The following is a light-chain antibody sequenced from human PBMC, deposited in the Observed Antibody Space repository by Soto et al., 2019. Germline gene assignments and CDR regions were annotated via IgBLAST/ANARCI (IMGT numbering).Light chain of an antibody. J-gene: IGKJ1*01. Sequence: VLTQSPGTLSLSPGERATLSCRASQSPSSSYFAWYQQKPGQAPRLLIYGVSSRATGIPDRFSGRGSGTDVTLTISRLEPEDFSVYFCQHYGTSPLTFGQGTKVEIK. CDR3: QHYGTSPLT. CDR2: GVS. CDR1: QSPSSSY. V-gene: IGKV3-20*01.